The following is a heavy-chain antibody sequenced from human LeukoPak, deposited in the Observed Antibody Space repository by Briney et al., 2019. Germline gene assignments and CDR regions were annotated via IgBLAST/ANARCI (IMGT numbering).Heavy chain of an antibody. CDR2: INEDGNKK. CDR1: GFTFSDYY. J-gene: IGHJ3*02. V-gene: IGHV3-7*01. Sequence: PGGSLRLSCAASGFTFSDYYMSWIRQAPGKGLEWVANINEDGNKKYYADSVKGRFTISRDNAKNSLSLQMNNLRFEGTAVYYCARIDSRRTFDIWGQGTMVTVSS. D-gene: IGHD1-14*01. CDR3: ARIDSRRTFDI.